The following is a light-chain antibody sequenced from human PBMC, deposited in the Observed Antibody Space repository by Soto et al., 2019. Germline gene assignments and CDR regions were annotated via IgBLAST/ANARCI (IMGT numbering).Light chain of an antibody. CDR3: LHDYNYPRT. J-gene: IGKJ1*01. V-gene: IGKV1-6*01. CDR1: QGIRSD. CDR2: AAS. Sequence: IQMTQSPSSLSASVGDRVTITCRASQGIRSDLAWYQQKPGKAPNLLVYAASTLQSGVPSRFSGSGSGTDFTLTISSLQPEDFATYYCLHDYNYPRTFGQGTKVDIK.